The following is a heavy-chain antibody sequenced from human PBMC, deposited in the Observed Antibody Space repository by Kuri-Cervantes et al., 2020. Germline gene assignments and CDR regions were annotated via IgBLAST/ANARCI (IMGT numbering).Heavy chain of an antibody. J-gene: IGHJ4*02. CDR3: ARGPLFKGSGSAFDY. CDR2: INHSRST. V-gene: IGHV4-34*01. D-gene: IGHD3-10*01. Sequence: SETLSLTCAVYGGSFSGYYWSWIRQPPGKGLEWIGEINHSRSTNYNPSLKSRVTISVDTSKNQFSLKLSSVTAADTAVYYCARGPLFKGSGSAFDYWGQGTLVTAPQ. CDR1: GGSFSGYY.